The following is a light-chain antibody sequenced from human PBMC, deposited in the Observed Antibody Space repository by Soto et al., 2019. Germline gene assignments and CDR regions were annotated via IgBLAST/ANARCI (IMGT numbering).Light chain of an antibody. CDR1: QSVSRY. Sequence: EIVLTQSPATLSLSPGERATLSCRASQSVSRYLAWYQQKPGQAPRLLMYDTSTRATGIPARFSGSGSGTDFTLTISSLEPEDFAVYYCQQRSFWITFGQGTRLEIK. V-gene: IGKV3-11*01. CDR3: QQRSFWIT. J-gene: IGKJ5*01. CDR2: DTS.